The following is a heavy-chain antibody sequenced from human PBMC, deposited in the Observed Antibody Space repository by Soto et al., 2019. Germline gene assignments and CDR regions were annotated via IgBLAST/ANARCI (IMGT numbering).Heavy chain of an antibody. V-gene: IGHV3-11*01. CDR2: ISSSGSTI. CDR1: GFTFSDYY. Sequence: KPGGSLRLSCAASGFTFSDYYMSWIRQAPGKGLEWVSYISSSGSTIYYADSVKGRFTISRDNAKNSLYLQMNSLRAEDTAVYYCARAPPDYSNYVYAFDIWGQGTMVTVSS. J-gene: IGHJ3*02. CDR3: ARAPPDYSNYVYAFDI. D-gene: IGHD4-4*01.